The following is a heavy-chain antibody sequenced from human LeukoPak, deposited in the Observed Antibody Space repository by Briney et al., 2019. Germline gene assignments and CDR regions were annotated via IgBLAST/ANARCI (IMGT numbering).Heavy chain of an antibody. CDR2: IYYSGST. V-gene: IGHV4-39*01. Sequence: SETLSLTCTVSGGSISSSSYYWGWIRQPPGKGLEWNGSIYYSGSTYYNPSLKSRVTISVDTSKNQFSLKLSSVTAADTAVYYCARQNSSGWYYSRDFDYWGQGTLVTVSS. CDR1: GGSISSSSYY. CDR3: ARQNSSGWYYSRDFDY. J-gene: IGHJ4*02. D-gene: IGHD6-19*01.